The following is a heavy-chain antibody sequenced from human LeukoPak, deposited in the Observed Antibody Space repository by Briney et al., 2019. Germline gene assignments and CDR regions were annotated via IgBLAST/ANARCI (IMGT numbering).Heavy chain of an antibody. V-gene: IGHV3-7*03. J-gene: IGHJ4*02. CDR2: INKDGGEK. D-gene: IGHD1-26*01. Sequence: GGSLRLSCAASGFTFSSYWMSWVRQAPGKGPEWVANINKDGGEKYYVDSVKGRFTISRDNAKNSLYLQMNSLRADDTAVYYCVKDSPPRYSGSPPAYWGQGTLVTVSS. CDR1: GFTFSSYW. CDR3: VKDSPPRYSGSPPAY.